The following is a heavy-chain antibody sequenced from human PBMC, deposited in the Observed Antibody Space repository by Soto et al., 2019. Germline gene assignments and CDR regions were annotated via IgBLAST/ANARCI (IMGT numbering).Heavy chain of an antibody. CDR3: ASLVRPNYFDY. Sequence: QVQLQESGPGLVKPSETLSLPCTVSGGSISSYYWSWIRQPPGKGLEWIGYIYYSGSTNYNPSLKSRVTISVDTSKNQFSLKLSSVTAADTAVYYCASLVRPNYFDYWCQGTLVTVSS. CDR2: IYYSGST. J-gene: IGHJ4*02. CDR1: GGSISSYY. V-gene: IGHV4-59*01. D-gene: IGHD6-6*01.